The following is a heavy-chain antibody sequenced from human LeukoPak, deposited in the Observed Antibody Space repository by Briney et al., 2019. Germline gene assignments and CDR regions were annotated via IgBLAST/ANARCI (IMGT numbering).Heavy chain of an antibody. CDR2: IRSKAYGGTT. V-gene: IGHV3-49*03. Sequence: PGGSLRLSCTASGFTFGDYAMSWFRQAPGKGLEWVGFIRSKAYGGTTEYAASVKGRFTISRDDSKSFAYLQMNSLKTEDTAVYYCTLAFYYYDSSGYYFDYWGQGALVTVSS. CDR1: GFTFGDYA. J-gene: IGHJ4*02. CDR3: TLAFYYYDSSGYYFDY. D-gene: IGHD3-22*01.